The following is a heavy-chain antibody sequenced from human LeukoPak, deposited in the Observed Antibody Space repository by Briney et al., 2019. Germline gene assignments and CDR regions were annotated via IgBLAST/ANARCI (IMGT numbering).Heavy chain of an antibody. Sequence: PGGSLRLSCAASGFTFSSNAMSWVRQAPGKGLKWVSGISGGGGSTSYADSVKGRFTISRDNSKNTLYLQMNSLTAEDSAIYYCATDSSSWYFDYWGQGTLVTVSS. CDR2: ISGGGGST. CDR1: GFTFSSNA. D-gene: IGHD6-13*01. J-gene: IGHJ4*02. V-gene: IGHV3-23*01. CDR3: ATDSSSWYFDY.